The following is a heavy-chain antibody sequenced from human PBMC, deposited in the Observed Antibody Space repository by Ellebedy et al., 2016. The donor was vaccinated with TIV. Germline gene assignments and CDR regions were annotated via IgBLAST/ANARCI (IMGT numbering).Heavy chain of an antibody. CDR3: QGGSYGPYDY. CDR2: IQTKTDGGTT. CDR1: GFTFSNAW. D-gene: IGHD1-26*01. Sequence: GESLKISCAASGFTFSNAWMNWVRQAPGKGLEWLGRIQTKTDGGTTEYAAPVKGRFTISRDDSKNTLYLQMNSLKNEGTAVYYCQGGSYGPYDYWGQGTLVTVSS. J-gene: IGHJ4*02. V-gene: IGHV3-15*01.